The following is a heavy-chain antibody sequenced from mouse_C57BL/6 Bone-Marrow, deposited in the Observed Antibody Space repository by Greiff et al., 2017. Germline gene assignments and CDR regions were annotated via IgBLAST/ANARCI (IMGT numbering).Heavy chain of an antibody. CDR1: GFTFSSYA. CDR3: TIETTVVAPYAMDY. V-gene: IGHV5-9-1*02. CDR2: ISSGGDYI. J-gene: IGHJ4*01. D-gene: IGHD1-1*01. Sequence: EVKLVESGEGLVKPGGSLQLSCAASGFTFSSYAMSWVRQTPEKRLEWVAYISSGGDYIYYADTVKGRFTITRDNARNTLYLQMSSLKSEDTAMYYCTIETTVVAPYAMDYWGQGTSVTVSS.